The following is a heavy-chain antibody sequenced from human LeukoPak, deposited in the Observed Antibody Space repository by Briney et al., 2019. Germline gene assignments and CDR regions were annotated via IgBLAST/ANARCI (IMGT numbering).Heavy chain of an antibody. CDR1: GFTFSDHY. CDR2: TRNKANSYTT. Sequence: GGSLRLSCAASGFTFSDHYMDWVRQAPGKGLEWVGRTRNKANSYTTEYAASVKGRFTISRDDSKNSLYLQMNSLRAEDTAIYYCAREPTVTTSGYWGQGTLVTVSS. D-gene: IGHD4-17*01. J-gene: IGHJ4*02. CDR3: AREPTVTTSGY. V-gene: IGHV3-72*01.